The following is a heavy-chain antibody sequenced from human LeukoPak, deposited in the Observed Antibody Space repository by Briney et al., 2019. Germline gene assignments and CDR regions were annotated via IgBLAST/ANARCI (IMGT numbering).Heavy chain of an antibody. V-gene: IGHV3-23*01. CDR3: AKTSRDSSSWLYYYYGMDV. Sequence: GGSLRLSCAASGFTFSSYAMSWVRQAPGKGLEWVSAISGSGGSTYYADSVKGRFTTSRDNSKNTLYLQMNSLRAEDTAVYYCAKTSRDSSSWLYYYYGMDVWGQGTTVTVSS. J-gene: IGHJ6*02. CDR2: ISGSGGST. CDR1: GFTFSSYA. D-gene: IGHD6-13*01.